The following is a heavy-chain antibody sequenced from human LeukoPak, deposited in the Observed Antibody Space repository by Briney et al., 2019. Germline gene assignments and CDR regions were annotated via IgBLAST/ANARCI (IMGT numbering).Heavy chain of an antibody. CDR2: IYYSGST. D-gene: IGHD3-9*01. J-gene: IGHJ3*02. Sequence: SETLSLTCTVSGGSISSVDYYWSWIRQPPGKGLGWLGYIYYSGSTYYDPSLKSRVMISVDASKNQFSLKLSSVTAADTAVYYCARLGIDYDILTGYIPDAFDIWGQGTMVTVSS. V-gene: IGHV4-30-4*01. CDR1: GGSISSVDYY. CDR3: ARLGIDYDILTGYIPDAFDI.